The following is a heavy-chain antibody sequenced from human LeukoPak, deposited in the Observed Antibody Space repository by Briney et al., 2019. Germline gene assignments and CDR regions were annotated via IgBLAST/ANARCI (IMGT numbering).Heavy chain of an antibody. CDR3: ARVRHYDILTGSAYYYYYMDV. D-gene: IGHD3-9*01. CDR2: IIPIFGTA. Sequence: SVKVSCKASGGTFSSYAISWVRQAPGQGLEWMGGIIPIFGTANYAQKFQGRVTITTDESTNPAYIELSSLRSEDTAVYYCARVRHYDILTGSAYYYYYMDVWGKGTTVTVSS. V-gene: IGHV1-69*05. CDR1: GGTFSSYA. J-gene: IGHJ6*03.